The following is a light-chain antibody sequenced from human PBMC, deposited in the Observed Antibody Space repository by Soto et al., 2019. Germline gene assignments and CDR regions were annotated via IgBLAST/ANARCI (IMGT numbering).Light chain of an antibody. CDR2: AAS. Sequence: DIQMTQSPSSLSGSVGDRFTITCRASQSISSYLNWYQQKRGKAPKLLIYAASSLQSGVPSRFSGSGSGTDFTLTISSLQPEDFATYYCQQSYSTPYTFGQGTKV. CDR1: QSISSY. CDR3: QQSYSTPYT. V-gene: IGKV1-39*01. J-gene: IGKJ2*01.